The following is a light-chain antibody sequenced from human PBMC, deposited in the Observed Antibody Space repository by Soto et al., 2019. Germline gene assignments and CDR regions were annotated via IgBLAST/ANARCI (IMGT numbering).Light chain of an antibody. CDR1: SSNIGSNT. J-gene: IGLJ1*01. Sequence: QSVLNQPPSASGTPGQRVTISCSGSSSNIGSNTVNWYQQLPGTAPKLLIYSNNQRPSGVPDRFSGSKSGTSASLAISGLQSEDEADYYCAAGDDSLNGPVFGPGTKVTV. V-gene: IGLV1-44*01. CDR3: AAGDDSLNGPV. CDR2: SNN.